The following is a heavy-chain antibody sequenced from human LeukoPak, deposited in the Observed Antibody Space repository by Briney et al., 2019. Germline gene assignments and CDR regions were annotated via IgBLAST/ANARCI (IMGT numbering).Heavy chain of an antibody. J-gene: IGHJ4*02. CDR1: GFTFSSYS. D-gene: IGHD3-10*01. CDR3: AAFYGSGSALDY. Sequence: SGGSLRLSCAASGFTFSSYSMNWVRQAPGKGLEWVSAISGSGGSTYYADSVKGRFTISRDNSKNTLYLQMNSLRAEDTAVYYCAAFYGSGSALDYWGQGTLVTVSS. CDR2: ISGSGGST. V-gene: IGHV3-23*01.